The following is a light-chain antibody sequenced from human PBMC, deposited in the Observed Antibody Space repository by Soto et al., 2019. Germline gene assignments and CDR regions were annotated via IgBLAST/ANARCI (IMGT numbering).Light chain of an antibody. V-gene: IGKV1-5*03. Sequence: DIQMTQSPSTLSASVGDRATITCRASQSISNWLACYQQRPGKAPKLLIDKASSLESGVPSRFSGSGSGTEFTLTISSLQPDDFATYYCQQYNNYPYTFGQGTKLEI. CDR1: QSISNW. CDR2: KAS. CDR3: QQYNNYPYT. J-gene: IGKJ2*01.